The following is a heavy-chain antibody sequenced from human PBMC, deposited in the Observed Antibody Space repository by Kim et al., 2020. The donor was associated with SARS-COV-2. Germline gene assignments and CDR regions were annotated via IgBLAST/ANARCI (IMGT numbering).Heavy chain of an antibody. J-gene: IGHJ3*02. V-gene: IGHV3-30*04. CDR1: GFTFKNYA. D-gene: IGHD3-16*01. CDR2: ISYDGSNI. CDR3: ARDVSLLYLGDVAFDI. Sequence: GGSLRLSCAASGFTFKNYAMHWVRQAPGKGLEWVAVISYDGSNIYYADSVKGRFTISRDNSKNTLYMQMNSLRPEDTAVYYCARDVSLLYLGDVAFDIWREGTMVTVSS.